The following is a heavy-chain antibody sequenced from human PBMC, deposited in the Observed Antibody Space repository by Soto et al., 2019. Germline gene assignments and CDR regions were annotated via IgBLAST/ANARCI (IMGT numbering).Heavy chain of an antibody. D-gene: IGHD1-26*01. Sequence: GGSLRLSCAASGFTFSDYYMSWIRQAPGKGLEWVSYISSSGSTIYYADSVKGRFTISRDNAKNSLYLQMNSLRAEDTAVYYCARSGVSGSYYDFDIWGQGTMVTVSS. CDR3: ARSGVSGSYYDFDI. V-gene: IGHV3-11*01. CDR2: ISSSGSTI. CDR1: GFTFSDYY. J-gene: IGHJ3*02.